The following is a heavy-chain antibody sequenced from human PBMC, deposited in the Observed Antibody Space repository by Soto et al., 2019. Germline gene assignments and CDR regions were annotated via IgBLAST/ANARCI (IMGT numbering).Heavy chain of an antibody. CDR1: GFSLSTSGMR. CDR2: IYWNDDR. CDR3: AHREKYYFDS. Sequence: SGPTLVNPTQTLTLTCTFSGFSLSTSGMRVGWIRQPPGRALEWLAIIYWNDDRRYSPSLKSRLTITKDASKNHVVLTMTNMDPVDTATYFCAHREKYYFDSWGQGTLVTVSS. J-gene: IGHJ4*02. V-gene: IGHV2-5*01.